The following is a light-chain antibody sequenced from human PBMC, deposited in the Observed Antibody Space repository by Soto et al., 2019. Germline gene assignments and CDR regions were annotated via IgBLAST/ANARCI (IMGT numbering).Light chain of an antibody. CDR2: KVS. V-gene: IGKV2-30*01. Sequence: DVVMTQSPLSLPVTLGQPASISCRSSQSLVYSDGNTYLNWFQQRPGQSPRRLIYKVSNRDSGVPDRFSGSGSGTDFTLKISRVEAEDVGVYYCMQGTLVWTFGQGTKVEIK. CDR1: QSLVYSDGNTY. J-gene: IGKJ1*01. CDR3: MQGTLVWT.